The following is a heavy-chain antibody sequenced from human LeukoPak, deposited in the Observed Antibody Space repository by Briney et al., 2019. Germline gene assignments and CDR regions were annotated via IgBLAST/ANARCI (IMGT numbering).Heavy chain of an antibody. V-gene: IGHV4-59*08. CDR2: ISYSGVT. D-gene: IGHD1-7*01. CDR3: ARHPWHYAWYFDY. J-gene: IGHJ4*02. Sequence: SETLSLTCTVSGGSISIYYWNWIRQPPGKGLEWIGSISYSGVTNYNPSLKSRVTISLDTSKNQFSLRLNSVTAADTAVYYCARHPWHYAWYFDYWGQGTLVTVSS. CDR1: GGSISIYY.